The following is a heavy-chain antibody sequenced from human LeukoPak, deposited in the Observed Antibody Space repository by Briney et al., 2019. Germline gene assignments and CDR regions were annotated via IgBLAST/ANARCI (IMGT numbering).Heavy chain of an antibody. CDR2: IHSDGSST. CDR3: ARSGWPYYFDY. Sequence: GGSLRLSCAASGFTFSSYWMHWVRQAPGKGLVWVSRIHSDGSSTSYADSVRGRFTISRDDAKSTLYLQMDSLRAEDTAVYYCARSGWPYYFDYWGQGTLVTVSS. CDR1: GFTFSSYW. D-gene: IGHD3-22*01. V-gene: IGHV3-74*01. J-gene: IGHJ4*02.